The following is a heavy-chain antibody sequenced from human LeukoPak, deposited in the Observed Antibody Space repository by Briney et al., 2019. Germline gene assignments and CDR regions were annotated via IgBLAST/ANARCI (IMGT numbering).Heavy chain of an antibody. J-gene: IGHJ3*02. Sequence: ASVKVSCKASGYTFTSYYMHWVRQAPGQGLEWMGIINPSGGSTSYAQKFQGRVTMTRDTSTSTVYMELSSLRPEDTAVYYCARDFIGRWGFQHMHDAFDIWGQGTMVTVSS. CDR2: INPSGGST. CDR3: ARDFIGRWGFQHMHDAFDI. D-gene: IGHD2-21*01. V-gene: IGHV1-46*01. CDR1: GYTFTSYY.